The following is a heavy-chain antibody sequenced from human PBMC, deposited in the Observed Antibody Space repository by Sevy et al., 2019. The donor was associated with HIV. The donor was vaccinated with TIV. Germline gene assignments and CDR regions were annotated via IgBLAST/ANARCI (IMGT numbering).Heavy chain of an antibody. Sequence: GGSLRLSCAASGFTFSSYAMSWVRQAPGKGLEWVSGISDSGGSTYYADSVKGRFTISRDNSKNTLYLQMNSLRAEDTAVYYCAKDTCSSTSCYYQDAFDIWGQRTMVTVS. V-gene: IGHV3-23*01. CDR1: GFTFSSYA. J-gene: IGHJ3*02. D-gene: IGHD2-2*01. CDR3: AKDTCSSTSCYYQDAFDI. CDR2: ISDSGGST.